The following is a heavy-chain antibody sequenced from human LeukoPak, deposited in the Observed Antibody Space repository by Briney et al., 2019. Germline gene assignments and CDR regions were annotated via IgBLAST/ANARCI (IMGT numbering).Heavy chain of an antibody. Sequence: GGSLRLSCAASGFTVSNNYMSWVRQAPGKGLEWVSVIFSSGSAYYADSVKGRFTISRDNSKNTLYLQIHSLRAEDTAVYYCARHYGDYVQGDYWGQGTLVTVSS. CDR2: IFSSGSA. CDR3: ARHYGDYVQGDY. V-gene: IGHV3-66*04. D-gene: IGHD4-17*01. J-gene: IGHJ4*02. CDR1: GFTVSNNY.